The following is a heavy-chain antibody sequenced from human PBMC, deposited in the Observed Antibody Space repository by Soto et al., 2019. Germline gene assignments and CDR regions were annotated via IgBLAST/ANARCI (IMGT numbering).Heavy chain of an antibody. CDR2: ISYDGSNK. CDR3: GKAVGASLFDY. V-gene: IGHV3-30*18. CDR1: GFTFSSYG. J-gene: IGHJ4*02. D-gene: IGHD1-26*01. Sequence: QVQLVESGGGVVQPGRSLRLSCAASGFTFSSYGMHWVRQAPGKGLEWVAVISYDGSNKYYADSVKGRFTISRDNSKNTLYLQMNSLRAEDTAVYYCGKAVGASLFDYWGQGTLVTVSS.